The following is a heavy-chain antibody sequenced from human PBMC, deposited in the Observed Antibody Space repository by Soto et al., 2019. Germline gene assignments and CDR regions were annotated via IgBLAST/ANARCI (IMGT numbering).Heavy chain of an antibody. V-gene: IGHV4-39*01. J-gene: IGHJ6*03. Sequence: PSETLSLTCTVSSGSISSSSYHWGWIRQPPGKGLEWIGSIYYSGSSYYNPSLKSRVTISIDTSKNQFSLKLRSVTAADTAVYYCASSGSYYYNYYMDVWGKGTTVTVSS. CDR3: ASSGSYYYNYYMDV. D-gene: IGHD3-10*01. CDR1: SGSISSSSYH. CDR2: IYYSGSS.